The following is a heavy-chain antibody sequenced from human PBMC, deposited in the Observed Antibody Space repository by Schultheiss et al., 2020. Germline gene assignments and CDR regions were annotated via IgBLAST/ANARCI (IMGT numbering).Heavy chain of an antibody. CDR2: MNPNSGNT. D-gene: IGHD5-24*01. V-gene: IGHV1-8*01. CDR1: GYTFTSYD. Sequence: ASVKDSCKASGYTFTSYDINWVRQATGQGLEWMGWMNPNSGNTGYAQKFQGRVTMTRNTSISTAYMELSSLRSEDTAVYYCARGRRERWLQLRHYYYMDVWGKATTVTVSS. J-gene: IGHJ6*03. CDR3: ARGRRERWLQLRHYYYMDV.